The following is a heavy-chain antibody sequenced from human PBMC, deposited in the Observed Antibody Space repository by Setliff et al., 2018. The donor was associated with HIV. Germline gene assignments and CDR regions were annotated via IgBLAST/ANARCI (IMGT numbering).Heavy chain of an antibody. CDR1: GGTFSSYA. V-gene: IGHV1-69*05. CDR3: ARSAGRSGSYYNPNYGLHKKGYYYYMDV. CDR2: IIPIFGTA. J-gene: IGHJ6*03. D-gene: IGHD3-10*01. Sequence: SVKVSCKASGGTFSSYAISWVRQAPGQGLEWMGGIIPIFGTANYAQKFQGRVTITTDESTSTAYMELSSLRSEDTAVYYCARSAGRSGSYYNPNYGLHKKGYYYYMDVWGKGTTVT.